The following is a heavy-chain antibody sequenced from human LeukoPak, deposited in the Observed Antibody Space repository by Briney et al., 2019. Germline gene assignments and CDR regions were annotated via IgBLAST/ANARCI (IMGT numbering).Heavy chain of an antibody. CDR3: ARELVPAAAFDY. CDR1: GGSISSYY. J-gene: IGHJ4*02. D-gene: IGHD2-2*01. CDR2: IYTSGST. V-gene: IGHV4-4*07. Sequence: SETLSLTCTVSGGSISSYYWSWIRQPAGKGLQWIGRIYTSGSTNYNPSLKSRVTMSVDTSKNQFSLKLSSVTAADTAVYYCARELVPAAAFDYWGQGTLVTVSS.